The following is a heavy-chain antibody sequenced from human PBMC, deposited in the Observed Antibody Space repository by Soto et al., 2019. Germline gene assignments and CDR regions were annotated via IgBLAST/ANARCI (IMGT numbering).Heavy chain of an antibody. CDR1: GGSFSGYY. J-gene: IGHJ5*02. CDR2: INHSGST. Sequence: SETLSLTCAVYGGSFSGYYWSWIRQPPGKGLEWIGEINHSGSTNYNPSLKSRVTISVDTSKNQFSLKLGSVTAADTAVYYCARIPGIAVAGKENWFDPWGQGTLVTVSS. V-gene: IGHV4-34*01. CDR3: ARIPGIAVAGKENWFDP. D-gene: IGHD6-19*01.